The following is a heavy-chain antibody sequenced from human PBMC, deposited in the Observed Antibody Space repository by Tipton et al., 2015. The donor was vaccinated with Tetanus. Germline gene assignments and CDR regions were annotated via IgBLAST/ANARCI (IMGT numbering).Heavy chain of an antibody. J-gene: IGHJ4*02. CDR2: IRDNGNS. V-gene: IGHV4-31*03. D-gene: IGHD2/OR15-2a*01. CDR3: ARVTFYAFDF. CDR1: GGSINSGGHF. Sequence: TLSLTCTVSGGSINSGGHFWTWIRQRSGKGLEWIGHIRDNGNSYANPSLSGRVTMSVDTRKNQFSLNLTSVSVADTATYYCARVTFYAFDFWGQGVQVTVSS.